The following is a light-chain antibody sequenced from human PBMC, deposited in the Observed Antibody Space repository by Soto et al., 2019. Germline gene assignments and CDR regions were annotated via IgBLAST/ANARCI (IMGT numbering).Light chain of an antibody. CDR3: QQYNNWPT. CDR2: DAI. J-gene: IGKJ5*01. Sequence: DIQMTQSRSTLSACVGDRVSITFRASHSISYWLAWYQQKPGKAPKLLIYDAIGLEGGVPSRFSGSGSGTEFTLTISSLQSQDFAVYYCQQYNNWPTFGQGTRLEI. V-gene: IGKV1-5*01. CDR1: HSISYW.